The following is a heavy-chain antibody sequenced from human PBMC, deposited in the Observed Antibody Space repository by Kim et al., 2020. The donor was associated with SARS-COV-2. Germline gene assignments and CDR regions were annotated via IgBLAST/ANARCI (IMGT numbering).Heavy chain of an antibody. CDR2: IIPILGIA. Sequence: SVKVSCKASGGTFSSYAISWVRQAPGQGLEWMGRIIPILGIANYAQKFQGRVTITADKSTSTAYMELSSLRSEDTAVYYCARDDPYSSGWYDDYWGQGTLVTVSS. CDR3: ARDDPYSSGWYDDY. CDR1: GGTFSSYA. V-gene: IGHV1-69*04. D-gene: IGHD6-19*01. J-gene: IGHJ4*02.